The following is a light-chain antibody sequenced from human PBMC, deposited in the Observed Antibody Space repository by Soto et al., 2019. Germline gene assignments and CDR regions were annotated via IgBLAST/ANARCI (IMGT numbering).Light chain of an antibody. CDR2: AAS. V-gene: IGKV1-39*01. CDR3: QQSYSTPQT. CDR1: QSISSY. Sequence: DIQMTQSPSSLSASVGDRVTITCRASQSISSYLNWYQQKPGKAPKLLIYAASSLQSGVPSRLSGSGSGPDFTLTISSLQPEDFATYYCQQSYSTPQTFGQGTKVEIK. J-gene: IGKJ1*01.